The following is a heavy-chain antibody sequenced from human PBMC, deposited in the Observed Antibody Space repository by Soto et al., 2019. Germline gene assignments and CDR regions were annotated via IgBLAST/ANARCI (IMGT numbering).Heavy chain of an antibody. Sequence: GGSLRLSCAASGFTFSSYAMSWVRQAPGKGLEWVSYISSSGSTIYYADSVKGRFTISRDNAKNSLYLQMNSLRAEDTAVYYCARWGSGSKYPFDYWGQGTLVTVSS. V-gene: IGHV3-48*04. D-gene: IGHD2-15*01. J-gene: IGHJ4*02. CDR1: GFTFSSYA. CDR3: ARWGSGSKYPFDY. CDR2: ISSSGSTI.